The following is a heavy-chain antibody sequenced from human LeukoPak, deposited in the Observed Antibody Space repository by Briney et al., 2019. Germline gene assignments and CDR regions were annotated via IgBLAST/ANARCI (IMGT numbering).Heavy chain of an antibody. CDR2: IYHSGST. CDR1: GYSISSGYY. Sequence: SETLSLTCTVSGYSISSGYYWGWIRQPPGKGLEWIGSIYHSGSTYYNPSLKSRVTISVDTSKNQFSLKLSSVTAADTAVYYCARDPANYSGSGSYLARDYWGQGTLVTVSS. D-gene: IGHD3-10*01. CDR3: ARDPANYSGSGSYLARDY. J-gene: IGHJ4*02. V-gene: IGHV4-38-2*02.